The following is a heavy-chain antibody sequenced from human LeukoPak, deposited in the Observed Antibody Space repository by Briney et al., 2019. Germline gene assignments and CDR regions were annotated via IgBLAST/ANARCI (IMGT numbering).Heavy chain of an antibody. Sequence: GGSLRLSCAASGFTFSSYGMHWVRQAPGKGLEWVSVIYSGGSTYYADSVKGRFTISRDNSKNTLYLQMNSLRAEDTAVYYCAISTYYFDYWGQGTLVTVSS. CDR3: AISTYYFDY. J-gene: IGHJ4*02. V-gene: IGHV3-53*01. D-gene: IGHD5/OR15-5a*01. CDR1: GFTFSSYG. CDR2: IYSGGST.